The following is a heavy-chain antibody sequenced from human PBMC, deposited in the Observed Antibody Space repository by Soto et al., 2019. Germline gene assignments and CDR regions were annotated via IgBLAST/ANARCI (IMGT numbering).Heavy chain of an antibody. D-gene: IGHD3-9*01. CDR2: IAYSGDT. J-gene: IGHJ5*02. Sequence: SETLSLTCAVSGGSIISADSYWFWIRKHPGTGLEWIGCIAYSGDTYYNPSLRSRVTISADTSENKFSLTLKSVKAADPAVYFCARDFERSAIGPWGQGTSVTVSS. CDR3: ARDFERSAIGP. V-gene: IGHV4-31*11. CDR1: GGSIISADSY.